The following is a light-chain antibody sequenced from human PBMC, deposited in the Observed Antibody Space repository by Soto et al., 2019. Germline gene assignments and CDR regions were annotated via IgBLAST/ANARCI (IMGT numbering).Light chain of an antibody. Sequence: DIQMTQSPSSVSASVGDRLTITCRAIRDISNSLAWYQQTPGKAPKLLLRGASSLHRGVPSRFSGGGAGSEFTLSISSLQPEDFATYYCQQTSAFPRTFGQGTMVNVK. J-gene: IGKJ1*01. V-gene: IGKV1-12*01. CDR1: RDISNS. CDR3: QQTSAFPRT. CDR2: GAS.